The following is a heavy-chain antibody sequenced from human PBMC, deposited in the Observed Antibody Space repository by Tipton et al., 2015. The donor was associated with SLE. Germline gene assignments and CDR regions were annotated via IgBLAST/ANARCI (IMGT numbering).Heavy chain of an antibody. CDR1: GFTFGDYV. CDR3: CRDPSGGYTHDAFDI. J-gene: IGHJ3*02. Sequence: RSLRLSCTASGFTFGDYVMSWVRQAPGKGLEWVGYIRSNAYGGTTEYAASMKGRFTISRDDSRSIAYLQMNSLKTEDTAVYYCCRDPSGGYTHDAFDIWGQGTMVTVTS. CDR2: IRSNAYGGTT. V-gene: IGHV3-49*04. D-gene: IGHD5-12*01.